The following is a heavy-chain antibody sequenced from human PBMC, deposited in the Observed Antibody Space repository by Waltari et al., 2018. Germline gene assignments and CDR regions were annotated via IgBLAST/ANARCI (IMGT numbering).Heavy chain of an antibody. CDR2: ISVSDET. D-gene: IGHD1-20*01. J-gene: IGHJ4*02. CDR1: GFSFGSDA. Sequence: EVQLLESGGDFVQPGGSLSLSCAISGFSFGSDAINWVRQAPGTGLEWVAAISVSDETYYARSVNGRFTISRDTSRNTVYLHMNSLRAEDTAVYYCAKPFYNWDDPLDSWGQGTLVTVSS. V-gene: IGHV3-23*01. CDR3: AKPFYNWDDPLDS.